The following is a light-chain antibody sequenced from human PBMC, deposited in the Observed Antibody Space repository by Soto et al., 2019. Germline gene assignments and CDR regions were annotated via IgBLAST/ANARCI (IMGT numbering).Light chain of an antibody. CDR2: AVS. CDR3: QQYGGAPFT. V-gene: IGKV3-20*01. Sequence: EVVLTQSPGALSLSPGERATLSCRASQSVTSNYLAWYQQKPGQAPRLLIYAVSSRATGIPDRFSGSGSGTDFNLTISRLEAEDFAVYYCQQYGGAPFTFGPGTKVDIK. CDR1: QSVTSNY. J-gene: IGKJ3*01.